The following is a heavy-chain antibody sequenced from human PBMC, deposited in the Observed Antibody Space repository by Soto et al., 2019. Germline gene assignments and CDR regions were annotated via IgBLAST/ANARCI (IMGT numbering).Heavy chain of an antibody. V-gene: IGHV4-4*02. J-gene: IGHJ5*02. D-gene: IGHD2-2*01. CDR2: IYHSGSP. CDR1: GGSISSGTW. Sequence: QVQLQESGPGLVKPSGTLSLTCAVSGGSISSGTWWSWVHQPPGRWLVWIGEIYHSGSPNYNPSLKRRVTMSVDKSNTLFSLRLSSVTAADSGLYYCARRVPAAPNWFDPGGQGTLVTVSS. CDR3: ARRVPAAPNWFDP.